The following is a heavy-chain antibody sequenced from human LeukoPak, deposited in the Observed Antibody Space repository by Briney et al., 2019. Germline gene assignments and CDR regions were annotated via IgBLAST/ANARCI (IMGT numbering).Heavy chain of an antibody. D-gene: IGHD5-18*01. Sequence: SGTLSLTCTVSGGSISSYYWSWIRQPPGKGLEWIGYIYYSGSTNYNPSLKSRVTISVDTSKNQFSLKLSSVTAADTAVYYCARGGRAMGLYYYYGMDVWGQGTTVTVSS. CDR1: GGSISSYY. CDR2: IYYSGST. V-gene: IGHV4-59*12. J-gene: IGHJ6*02. CDR3: ARGGRAMGLYYYYGMDV.